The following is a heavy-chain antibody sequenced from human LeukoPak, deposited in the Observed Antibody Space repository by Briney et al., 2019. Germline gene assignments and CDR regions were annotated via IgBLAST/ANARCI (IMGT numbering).Heavy chain of an antibody. J-gene: IGHJ4*02. CDR2: IYTTGSA. Sequence: SETLSLTCTVSGGSISGYYWSWIRQPAGKGLEWIGRIYTTGSASHNPSLKSRVTMSVDTSKSQVSLKLSSVTAADTAVYYCARDTGTTPYFDYWGQGSLVTVSS. CDR3: ARDTGTTPYFDY. D-gene: IGHD1-1*01. CDR1: GGSISGYY. V-gene: IGHV4-4*07.